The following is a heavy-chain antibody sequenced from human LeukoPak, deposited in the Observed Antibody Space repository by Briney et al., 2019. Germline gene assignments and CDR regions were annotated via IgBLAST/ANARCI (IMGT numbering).Heavy chain of an antibody. V-gene: IGHV3-30-3*01. D-gene: IGHD1-26*01. CDR3: VRIVGHTTTDF. Sequence: GRSLRLSCEASGSSLSSYAFHWVRQAPGKGLEWVSFVSFDGRNKNYADSVRGRFTISRDNSKNTLYLQMNSVTYEDTAVYFCVRIVGHTTTDFWGQGTIVTVSS. CDR2: VSFDGRNK. CDR1: GSSLSSYA. J-gene: IGHJ4*02.